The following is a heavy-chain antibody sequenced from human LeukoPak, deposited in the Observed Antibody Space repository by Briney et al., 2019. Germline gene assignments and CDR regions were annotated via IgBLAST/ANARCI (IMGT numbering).Heavy chain of an antibody. V-gene: IGHV3-21*01. CDR3: ARDTDTMVRGVIGVAAFDI. J-gene: IGHJ3*02. D-gene: IGHD3-10*01. CDR2: ISSSSSYI. CDR1: GFTFSSYS. Sequence: KPGGSQRLSCAASGFTFSSYSMNWVRQAPGKGLEWVSSISSSSSYIYYADSVKGRFTISRDNAKNSLYLQMNSLRAEDTAVYYCARDTDTMVRGVIGVAAFDIWGQGTMVTVSS.